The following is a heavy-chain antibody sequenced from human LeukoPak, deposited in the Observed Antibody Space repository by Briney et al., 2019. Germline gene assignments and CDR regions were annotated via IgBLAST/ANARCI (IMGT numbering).Heavy chain of an antibody. CDR3: ATDGRDGYLDVFDI. CDR1: GGSISSSNYY. CDR2: ISYSGSA. D-gene: IGHD5-24*01. J-gene: IGHJ3*02. V-gene: IGHV4-39*07. Sequence: SETLSLTCTVSGGSISSSNYYWGWIRQSPGNGLEWIGSISYSGSAYYNPSLKSRVTMSVDTSKNQFSLKLNSVTAADTAVYFCATDGRDGYLDVFDIWGQGTVVTVSS.